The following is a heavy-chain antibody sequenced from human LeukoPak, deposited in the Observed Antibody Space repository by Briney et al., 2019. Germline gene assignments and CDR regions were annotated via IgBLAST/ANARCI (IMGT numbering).Heavy chain of an antibody. CDR2: ISSSSSTI. Sequence: GGSLRLSCAASGFTFSSYSMNWVRQAPGKGLEWVSYISSSSSTIYYADSVKGRFTISRDNAKNSLYLQMNSLRAEDTAVYYCAREGAQYSYGYVSKLVGMDVWGQGTTVTVSS. CDR1: GFTFSSYS. V-gene: IGHV3-48*04. CDR3: AREGAQYSYGYVSKLVGMDV. D-gene: IGHD5-18*01. J-gene: IGHJ6*02.